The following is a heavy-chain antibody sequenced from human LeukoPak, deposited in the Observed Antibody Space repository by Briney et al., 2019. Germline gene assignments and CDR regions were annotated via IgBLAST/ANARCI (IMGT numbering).Heavy chain of an antibody. J-gene: IGHJ6*02. CDR3: ATPREGDYYYGMDV. Sequence: ASVKVSCKASGYTFTSYAMNWVRQAPGQGLEWMGWINTNTGNPTYAQGFTGRFVFSLDTSVSTAYLQISSLKAEDTAVYYCATPREGDYYYGMDVWGQGTTVTVSS. V-gene: IGHV7-4-1*02. D-gene: IGHD1-26*01. CDR2: INTNTGNP. CDR1: GYTFTSYA.